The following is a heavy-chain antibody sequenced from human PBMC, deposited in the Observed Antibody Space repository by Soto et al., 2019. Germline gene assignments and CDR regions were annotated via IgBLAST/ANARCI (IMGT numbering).Heavy chain of an antibody. CDR1: RDRVSSTSAG. D-gene: IGHD1-26*01. V-gene: IGHV6-1*01. CDR3: ARGEQYSGRIFDY. Sequence: SQTLSLTCAITRDRVSSTSAGWSWVRQSPSRGLEWLGRTYYRSKWYYEYAVTVRGRITINPDTSKNQYSLQLNSVTPEDTAVYFCARGEQYSGRIFDYWGQGTLVTVSS. CDR2: TYYRSKWYY. J-gene: IGHJ4*01.